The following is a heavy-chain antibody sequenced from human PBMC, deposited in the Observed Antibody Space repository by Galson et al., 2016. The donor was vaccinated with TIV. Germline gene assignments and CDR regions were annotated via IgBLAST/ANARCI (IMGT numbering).Heavy chain of an antibody. D-gene: IGHD2-15*01. CDR2: ISIYNGKT. J-gene: IGHJ4*02. CDR1: GYTFENYG. V-gene: IGHV1-18*01. Sequence: SVKVSCKASGYTFENYGISWVRQAPGQGLEWMGWISIYNGKTKYAQKFQDRVTMTTDTFASTGYMEVRNLKSDDTAIFYCATFSGARGPFDYWGQGTLVAVSS. CDR3: ATFSGARGPFDY.